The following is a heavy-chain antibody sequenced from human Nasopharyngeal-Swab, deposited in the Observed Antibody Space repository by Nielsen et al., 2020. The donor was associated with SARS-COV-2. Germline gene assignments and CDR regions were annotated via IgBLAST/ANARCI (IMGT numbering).Heavy chain of an antibody. CDR2: ITLRGGRT. J-gene: IGHJ5*02. V-gene: IGHV3-23*01. Sequence: WIRQPQGKGLEWVSAITLRGGRTYYADSVKGRFTISRDNSKNTLYLQMNSLRAEDTAVYYCAKDAIEYSSSSWFGWFDPWGQGTLVTVSS. CDR3: AKDAIEYSSSSWFGWFDP. D-gene: IGHD6-6*01.